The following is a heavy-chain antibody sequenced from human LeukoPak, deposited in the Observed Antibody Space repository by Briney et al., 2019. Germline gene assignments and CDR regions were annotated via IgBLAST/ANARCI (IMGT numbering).Heavy chain of an antibody. J-gene: IGHJ4*02. Sequence: PSETLSLTCTVPGGSISSYYWSWIRQPAGKGLEWIGRIYTSGSTSYNPSLKSRVTMSVDTSKNQFSLKLSSVTAADTAVYYCARQNSWDYDSSLKNWGQGTLVTVSS. CDR1: GGSISSYY. CDR2: IYTSGST. CDR3: ARQNSWDYDSSLKN. V-gene: IGHV4-4*07. D-gene: IGHD3-22*01.